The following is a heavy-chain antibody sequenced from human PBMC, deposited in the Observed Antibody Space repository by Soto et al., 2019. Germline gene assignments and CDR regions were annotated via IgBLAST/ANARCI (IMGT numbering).Heavy chain of an antibody. D-gene: IGHD3-22*01. J-gene: IGHJ4*02. CDR3: ATGGLCSGYDYYDSSGYPTHSFDY. Sequence: ASVKVSCKVSGYTLTELSMHWVRQAPGKGLEWMGGFDPEDGETIYAQKFQGRVTMTEDTSTDTAYMELSSLRSEDTAVYYCATGGLCSGYDYYDSSGYPTHSFDYWGQGTLVTVSS. CDR2: FDPEDGET. CDR1: GYTLTELS. V-gene: IGHV1-24*01.